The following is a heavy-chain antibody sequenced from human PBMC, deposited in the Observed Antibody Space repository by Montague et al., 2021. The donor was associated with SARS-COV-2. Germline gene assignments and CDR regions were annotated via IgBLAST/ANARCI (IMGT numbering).Heavy chain of an antibody. D-gene: IGHD3-22*01. CDR1: GGSISSSSYY. CDR3: ARGVTMIVVVMRYNWFDP. V-gene: IGHV4-39*01. Sequence: SETLSLTCTVSGGSISSSSYYWGWIRQPPGKGLEWIGSIYYSGSTYYNPSLKSRVTIFVDTSKNQFSLKLSSVTAADTAVYYCARGVTMIVVVMRYNWFDPWGQGTLVTVSS. CDR2: IYYSGST. J-gene: IGHJ5*02.